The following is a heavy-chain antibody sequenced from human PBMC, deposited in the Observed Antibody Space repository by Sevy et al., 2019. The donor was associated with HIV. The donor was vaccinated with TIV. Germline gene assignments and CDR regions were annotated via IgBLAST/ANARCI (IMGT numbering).Heavy chain of an antibody. CDR2: ISKSGSTT. J-gene: IGHJ4*02. CDR1: GFTLSHHN. D-gene: IGHD7-27*01. Sequence: GGSLRLSCAASGFTLSHHNMNWVRQAPGKGLEWISYISKSGSTTYFADSVRGRFTISRDNAKNSLFLEMHSLTDEDTAVYYCAREENRELGTIPLDSWGRGIQVTVSS. CDR3: AREENRELGTIPLDS. V-gene: IGHV3-48*02.